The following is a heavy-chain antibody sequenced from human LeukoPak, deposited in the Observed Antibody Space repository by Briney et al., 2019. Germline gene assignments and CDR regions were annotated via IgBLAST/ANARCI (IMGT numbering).Heavy chain of an antibody. D-gene: IGHD3-10*01. CDR1: GYSISSGYY. Sequence: SETLSLTCAVSGYSISSGYYWGWIRQPPGKGLECIGSMYHGGSAYYNPSLRSRVTISVDTSKNQFSLKLNSVTAADTAVYYCARDSTDYYGSGSPHDYWGQGTLVTVSS. CDR3: ARDSTDYYGSGSPHDY. V-gene: IGHV4-38-2*02. CDR2: MYHGGSA. J-gene: IGHJ4*02.